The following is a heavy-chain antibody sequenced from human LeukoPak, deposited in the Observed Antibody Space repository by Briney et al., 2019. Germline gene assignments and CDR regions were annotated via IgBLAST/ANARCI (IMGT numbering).Heavy chain of an antibody. CDR1: GYTFTGYY. V-gene: IGHV1-8*03. CDR2: MNPNSGNT. Sequence: ASVKVSCKASGYTFTGYYMHWVRQATGQGLEWMGWMNPNSGNTGYAQKLQGRVTITRNTSISTAYMELSSLRSEDTAVYYCARGLGKRGGYFDYWGQGTLVTVSS. D-gene: IGHD7-27*01. J-gene: IGHJ4*02. CDR3: ARGLGKRGGYFDY.